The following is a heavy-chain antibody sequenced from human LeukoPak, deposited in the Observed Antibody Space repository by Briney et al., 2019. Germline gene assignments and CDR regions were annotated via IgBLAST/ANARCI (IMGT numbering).Heavy chain of an antibody. D-gene: IGHD3-3*01. CDR3: ATAYYDFWSGYRAGRATVAFDP. J-gene: IGHJ5*02. CDR2: FDPEDGET. V-gene: IGHV1-24*01. Sequence: GASVKVSCKVSGYTLTELSMHWVRQAPGKGLEWMGGFDPEDGETIYAQKFQGRVTMTEDTSTDTAYMELSSLRSEDTAVYYCATAYYDFWSGYRAGRATVAFDPWGQGTLVTVSS. CDR1: GYTLTELS.